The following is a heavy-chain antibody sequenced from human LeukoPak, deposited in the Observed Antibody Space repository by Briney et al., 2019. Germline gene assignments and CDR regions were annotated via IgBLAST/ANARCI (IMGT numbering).Heavy chain of an antibody. CDR1: GFTFDDYG. V-gene: IGHV3-20*04. CDR2: INWNGGSI. D-gene: IGHD2-2*02. CDR3: ARANGYCSSTSCYTGWFDP. Sequence: PGGSLRLSCAASGFTFDDYGMSWVRQAPGKGLEWVSGINWNGGSIGYADSVKGRFTISRDNAKNSLYLQMSSLRAEDTALYYCARANGYCSSTSCYTGWFDPWGQGTLVTVSS. J-gene: IGHJ5*02.